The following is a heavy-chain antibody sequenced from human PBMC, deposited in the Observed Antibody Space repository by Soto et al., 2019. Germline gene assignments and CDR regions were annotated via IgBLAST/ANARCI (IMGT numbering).Heavy chain of an antibody. CDR3: ARSGYYYGVGYFDY. D-gene: IGHD3-22*01. CDR2: IYHSGST. V-gene: IGHV4-30-2*02. CDR1: GGSISSGGYS. J-gene: IGHJ4*02. Sequence: PSETLSLTCAVSGGSISSGGYSWSWIRQPPGKGLEWIGYIYHSGSTYYNPSLKSRVTISVDRSKNQFSLKLSSVTAADTAVYYCARSGYYYGVGYFDYWGQGTLVTVSS.